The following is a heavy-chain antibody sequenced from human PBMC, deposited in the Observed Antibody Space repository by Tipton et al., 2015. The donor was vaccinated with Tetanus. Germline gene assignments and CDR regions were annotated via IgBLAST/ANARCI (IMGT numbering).Heavy chain of an antibody. J-gene: IGHJ6*02. CDR1: GFTFSSYA. CDR3: ARRSLTNYGLDV. CDR2: ISGSGGTT. V-gene: IGHV3-23*01. D-gene: IGHD1-1*01. Sequence: GSLRLSCAASGFTFSSYAMSWVRQAPGKGLEWVSGISGSGGTTNYADSVKGRFTISRDNSKNTVYLQMNSLRAEDTAVYFCARRSLTNYGLDVWGQGTPVTVSS.